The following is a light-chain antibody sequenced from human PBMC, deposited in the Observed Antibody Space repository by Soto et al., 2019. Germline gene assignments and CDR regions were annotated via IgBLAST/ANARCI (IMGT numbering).Light chain of an antibody. V-gene: IGKV3-15*01. CDR3: QQYNNWPPLT. CDR2: GAS. Sequence: IVMTQSPATLSVSPGERATLSCRARQSVSSNLAWYQQKPGQAPRLLIYGASTRATGIPARFSGSGSGTEFTLTISSLQSEDFAVYYCQQYNNWPPLTFGGGNKVEIK. CDR1: QSVSSN. J-gene: IGKJ4*01.